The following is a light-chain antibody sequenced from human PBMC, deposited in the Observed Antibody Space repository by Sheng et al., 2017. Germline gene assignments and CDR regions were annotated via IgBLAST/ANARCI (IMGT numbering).Light chain of an antibody. V-gene: IGKV1-5*03. CDR2: KAS. CDR1: QSISSW. J-gene: IGKJ2*01. CDR3: QQNMVKYT. Sequence: DIQMTQSPSTLSASVGDRVTITCRASQSISSWSAWYQQKPGKAPKLLIYKASSLESGVPSRFSGSGSGTEFTLTISSLQPDDFATYYCQQNMVKYTFGQGTKLEIK.